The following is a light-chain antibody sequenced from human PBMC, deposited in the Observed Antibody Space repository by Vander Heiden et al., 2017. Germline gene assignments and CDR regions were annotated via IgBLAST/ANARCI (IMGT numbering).Light chain of an antibody. J-gene: IGKJ2*01. CDR3: MQALQTPYT. CDR1: QSLLYSNGYNY. CDR2: LGS. Sequence: DTVMTQSPPFLPVTLGEPASISCRSSQSLLYSNGYNYLDWYLQKPGQSPQVLIYLGSNRASGVPDRFSGSGSGTDFTLKISRVEAEDVGVYYCMQALQTPYTFGQGTKLEIK. V-gene: IGKV2-28*01.